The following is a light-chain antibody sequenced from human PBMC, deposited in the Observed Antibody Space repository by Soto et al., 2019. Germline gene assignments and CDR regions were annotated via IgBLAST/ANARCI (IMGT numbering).Light chain of an antibody. CDR1: SSDVGSSDL. J-gene: IGLJ3*02. V-gene: IGLV2-23*01. Sequence: QSALTQPASVSGSPGQSITIPCTGISSDVGSSDLVSWYQQHPGRAPKLMIYEASKRPSGVSHRFSGSKSGNTASLTISGLQAEDEADSYCCSYSGSITWVFGGGTKLTVL. CDR3: CSYSGSITWV. CDR2: EAS.